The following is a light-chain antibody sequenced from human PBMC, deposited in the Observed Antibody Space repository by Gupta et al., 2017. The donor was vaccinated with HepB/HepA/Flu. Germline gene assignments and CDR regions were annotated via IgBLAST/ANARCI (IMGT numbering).Light chain of an antibody. J-gene: IGKJ4*01. CDR2: DAS. CDR1: QSVSSY. Sequence: EIVLTQSPATLSLSPGERATLSCRASQSVSSYLAWYQQKPGQAPRLLIYDASNRATGIPGRFSGSGSGTEFTLTISSLEPEDSAVYYCQQRRYWAVTFGGGTKVDIK. CDR3: QQRRYWAVT. V-gene: IGKV3-11*01.